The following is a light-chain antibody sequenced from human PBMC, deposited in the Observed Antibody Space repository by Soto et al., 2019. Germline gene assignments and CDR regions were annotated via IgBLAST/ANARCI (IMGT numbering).Light chain of an antibody. V-gene: IGKV3-20*01. CDR1: QSVSSNY. Sequence: EIVLTQSPGTLSLSPGERATLSCRASQSVSSNYLAWYQQKPGQAPRLLIYGASSRATGIPDRFSGSGSGTDFTFTISRLEPEDFAVYYCQQYRSSSWTFGQGTKVDIK. CDR2: GAS. CDR3: QQYRSSSWT. J-gene: IGKJ1*01.